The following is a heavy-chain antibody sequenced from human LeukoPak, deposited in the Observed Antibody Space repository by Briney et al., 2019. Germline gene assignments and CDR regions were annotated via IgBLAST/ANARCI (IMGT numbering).Heavy chain of an antibody. Sequence: SETLSLTCTVSGGSISSSSYYWGWIRQPPGKGLEWIGSIYYSGSTYYNPSLKSRVTISVDTSKNQFSLKLSSVTAADTAVYYCARDRDSNWFDPWGQGTLVTVFS. V-gene: IGHV4-39*07. CDR1: GGSISSSSYY. CDR2: IYYSGST. CDR3: ARDRDSNWFDP. J-gene: IGHJ5*02.